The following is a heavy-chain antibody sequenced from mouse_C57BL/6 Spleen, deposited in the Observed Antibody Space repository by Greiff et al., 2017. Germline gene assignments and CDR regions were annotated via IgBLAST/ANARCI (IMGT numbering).Heavy chain of an antibody. V-gene: IGHV1-69*01. D-gene: IGHD2-2*01. Sequence: QVQLQQPGAELVMPGASVKLSCKASGYTFTSYWMHWVKQRPGQGLEWIGEIDPSDSYTNYNQKFKGKSTLTVDKSSSTAYMQLSSLTSEDSAVYYCARGLPPFDYWGQGTTLTVSS. CDR1: GYTFTSYW. CDR3: ARGLPPFDY. CDR2: IDPSDSYT. J-gene: IGHJ2*01.